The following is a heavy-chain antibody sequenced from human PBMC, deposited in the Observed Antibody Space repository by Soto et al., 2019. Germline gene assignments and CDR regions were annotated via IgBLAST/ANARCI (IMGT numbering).Heavy chain of an antibody. CDR3: ARVPSPFDYYYAMDV. J-gene: IGHJ6*02. CDR1: GDSISSGNKY. D-gene: IGHD3-16*01. Sequence: PSETLSLTCTVSGDSISSGNKYWSWIRQPPGKGLEWIGYIFSSGTTYDNPSLKSRLTMSLDASQNQFSLKLNSLTDADTAVYFCARVPSPFDYYYAMDVWGQGTTVTVSS. CDR2: IFSSGTT. V-gene: IGHV4-30-4*01.